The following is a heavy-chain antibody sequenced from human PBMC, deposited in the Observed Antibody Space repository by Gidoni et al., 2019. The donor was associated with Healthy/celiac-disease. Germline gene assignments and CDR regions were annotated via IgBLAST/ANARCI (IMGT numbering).Heavy chain of an antibody. J-gene: IGHJ4*02. V-gene: IGHV3-23*01. D-gene: IGHD6-19*01. Sequence: EVQLLESGGGLVQPGGSLRLSCAASGFTFSSYAMSWVRQAPGKGLGSVSAISGSGGITYYADSVKSRFTISIDNSKNTLYLQMNSLRAEDTAVYYCNRGAGAFDYWGQGTLVTVSS. CDR2: ISGSGGIT. CDR1: GFTFSSYA. CDR3: NRGAGAFDY.